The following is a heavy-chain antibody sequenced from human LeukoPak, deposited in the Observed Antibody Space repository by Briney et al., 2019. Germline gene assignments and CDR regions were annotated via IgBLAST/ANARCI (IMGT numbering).Heavy chain of an antibody. J-gene: IGHJ4*02. CDR1: GGSISSYY. D-gene: IGHD2-21*02. CDR2: INHSGST. V-gene: IGHV4-34*01. CDR3: ARVAVSAREYFDY. Sequence: SETLSLTCTVSGGSISSYYWSWIRQPAGKGLEWIGEINHSGSTNYNPSLKSRVTISVDTSKNQFSLKLSSVTAADTAVYYCARVAVSAREYFDYWGQGTLVTVSS.